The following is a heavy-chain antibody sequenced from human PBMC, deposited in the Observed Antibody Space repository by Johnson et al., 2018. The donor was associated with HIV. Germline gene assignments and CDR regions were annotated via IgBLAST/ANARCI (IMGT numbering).Heavy chain of an antibody. Sequence: QVQLVESGGGVVQPGRSLKLACAASGFTFSAYGMYWVRQSPVKGLEWVSLLYSDVRAEYADSVKGRFTISRDNSKNTLYLQMNSLRAEDTAVYYCAKDRGAPYCSSTSCYSTGAFDIWGQGTMVTVSS. CDR3: AKDRGAPYCSSTSCYSTGAFDI. D-gene: IGHD2-2*01. CDR2: LYSDVRA. CDR1: GFTFSAYG. J-gene: IGHJ3*02. V-gene: IGHV3-NL1*01.